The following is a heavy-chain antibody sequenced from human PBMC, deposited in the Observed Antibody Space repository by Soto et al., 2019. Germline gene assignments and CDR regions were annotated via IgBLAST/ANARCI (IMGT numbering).Heavy chain of an antibody. J-gene: IGHJ4*02. V-gene: IGHV3-23*01. CDR3: ARDAQIVITFGGVIVTPSYDY. Sequence: GGSLRLSCAASGFTFSNYAMGWVRQAPGKGLEWVSAISASGVNTCYANSVKGRFTISRDNSKNTLYLQMNSLRAEDTAVYYCARDAQIVITFGGVIVTPSYDYWGQGTLVTVSS. D-gene: IGHD3-16*02. CDR2: ISASGVNT. CDR1: GFTFSNYA.